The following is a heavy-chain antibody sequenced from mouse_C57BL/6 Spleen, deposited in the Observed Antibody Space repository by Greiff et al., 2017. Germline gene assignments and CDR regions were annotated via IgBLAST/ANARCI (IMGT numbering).Heavy chain of an antibody. CDR2: IYPGDGDT. J-gene: IGHJ1*03. D-gene: IGHD4-1*01. CDR1: GYAFSSYW. V-gene: IGHV1-80*01. Sequence: VQLQQSGAELVKPGASVKISCKASGYAFSSYWMNWVKQRPGKGLEWIGQIYPGDGDTNYNGKFKGKATLTADKSSSAAYMQLSSLTSEDSAVYFCASPLGWDGGYFDVWGTGTTVTVSS. CDR3: ASPLGWDGGYFDV.